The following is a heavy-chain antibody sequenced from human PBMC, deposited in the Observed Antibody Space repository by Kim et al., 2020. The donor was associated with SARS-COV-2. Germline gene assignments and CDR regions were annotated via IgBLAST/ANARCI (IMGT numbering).Heavy chain of an antibody. Sequence: GGSLRLSCAASGFTFSSYEMNWVRQAPGKGLEWVAYICSTGSTIYYTDSVKGRFTISRDNAKNSLYMQMDSLRAEDTAVYYCVRDLGRAVAGDAFHIWGHGTLVTVSS. CDR2: ICSTGSTI. D-gene: IGHD6-19*01. CDR3: VRDLGRAVAGDAFHI. CDR1: GFTFSSYE. J-gene: IGHJ3*02. V-gene: IGHV3-48*03.